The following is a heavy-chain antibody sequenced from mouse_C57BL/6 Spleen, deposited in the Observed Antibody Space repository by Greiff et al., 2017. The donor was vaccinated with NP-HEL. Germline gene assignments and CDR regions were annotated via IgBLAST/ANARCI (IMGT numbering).Heavy chain of an antibody. CDR1: GFTFSSYG. V-gene: IGHV5-6*02. CDR2: ISSGGSYT. Sequence: DVKLVESGGDLVKPGGSLKLSCAASGFTFSSYGMSWVRQTPDKRLEWVATISSGGSYTYYPDSVKGRFTISRDNAKNTLYLQMSSLKSEDTAMYYCARQGQYYYGSSYDFDYWGQGTTLTVSS. J-gene: IGHJ2*01. D-gene: IGHD1-1*01. CDR3: ARQGQYYYGSSYDFDY.